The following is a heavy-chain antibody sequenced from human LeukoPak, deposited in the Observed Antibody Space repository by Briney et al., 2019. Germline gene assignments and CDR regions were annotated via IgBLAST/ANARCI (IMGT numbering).Heavy chain of an antibody. D-gene: IGHD5-12*01. CDR2: INEDGGLK. CDR1: GFTFSAYW. V-gene: IGHV3-7*01. CDR3: ARAVRVATSY. Sequence: PGESLRLSCAASGFTFSAYWMTWVRQAPGKGLEWVANINEDGGLKYYVDSVKGRFTISRDNAKNSLYLQMNSLRAEDTAVYYCARAVRVATSYWGQGTLVTVSS. J-gene: IGHJ4*02.